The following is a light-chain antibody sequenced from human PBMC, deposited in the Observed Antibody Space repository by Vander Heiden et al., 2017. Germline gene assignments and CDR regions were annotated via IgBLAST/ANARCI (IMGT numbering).Light chain of an antibody. Sequence: SYELTQPPSVSVSPGQTASITCSGDKLGDKYACWYQHKPGQSPVLVIYEDSKRPSEIPERFSVANSGNTATLTISGTQAMDEADYYCQAWDSSTGGVVFGGGTKLTVL. V-gene: IGLV3-1*01. CDR3: QAWDSSTGGVV. J-gene: IGLJ2*01. CDR1: KLGDKY. CDR2: EDS.